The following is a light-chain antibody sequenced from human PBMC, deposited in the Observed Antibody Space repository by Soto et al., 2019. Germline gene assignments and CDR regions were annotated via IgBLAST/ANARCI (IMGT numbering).Light chain of an antibody. CDR2: DAS. V-gene: IGKV1-13*02. Sequence: IPLTQSPSSLSASVGDRVTITCRASQGISSALAWNQQKPGKAPKLLIFDASTLESGVPSRFSGRGSGTDFTLVINSLQPEDFATYYCQQFNTYPNTFGQGTKLEIK. CDR1: QGISSA. J-gene: IGKJ2*01. CDR3: QQFNTYPNT.